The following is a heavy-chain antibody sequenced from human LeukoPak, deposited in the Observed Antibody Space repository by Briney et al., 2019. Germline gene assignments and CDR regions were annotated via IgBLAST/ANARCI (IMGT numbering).Heavy chain of an antibody. D-gene: IGHD3-10*01. CDR1: GYTFTSYG. Sequence: VASVKVSCKASGYTFTSYGISWVRQAPGQGLEWMGWISAYNGNTNYAQKLQGRVTMTTDTSTSTAYMELRSLRSDDTAVCYCARGRSFQDRQDFYHYKDVWGKGTTVTVSS. CDR2: ISAYNGNT. V-gene: IGHV1-18*01. CDR3: ARGRSFQDRQDFYHYKDV. J-gene: IGHJ6*03.